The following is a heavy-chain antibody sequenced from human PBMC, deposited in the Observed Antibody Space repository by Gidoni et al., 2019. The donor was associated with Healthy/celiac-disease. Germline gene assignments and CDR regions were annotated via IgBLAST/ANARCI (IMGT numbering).Heavy chain of an antibody. Sequence: EVHLVESGGGLIQPGGSLRLSCASSGFSVSSNYMSWVRQAQGKGLEWVSVIYSGGSTYYADSVKGRFTISRDNSKNTLYLQMNSLRAEDTAVYYCARGVRWLRFFDYWGQGTLVTVSS. D-gene: IGHD5-12*01. CDR3: ARGVRWLRFFDY. CDR1: GFSVSSNY. V-gene: IGHV3-53*01. CDR2: IYSGGST. J-gene: IGHJ4*02.